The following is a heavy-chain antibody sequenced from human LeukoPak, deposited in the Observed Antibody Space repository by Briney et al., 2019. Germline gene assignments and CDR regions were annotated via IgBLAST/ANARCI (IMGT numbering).Heavy chain of an antibody. Sequence: SETLSLTCTVSGGSISSGGYYWSWIRQHPGKGLEWIGYIYYSGSTYYNPSLKSRVTISVDTSKNQFSLKLSSVTAADTAVYYWARAVRFDYYYGMDVWGKGTTVTVSS. CDR1: GGSISSGGYY. J-gene: IGHJ6*04. V-gene: IGHV4-31*03. D-gene: IGHD3-16*01. CDR2: IYYSGST. CDR3: ARAVRFDYYYGMDV.